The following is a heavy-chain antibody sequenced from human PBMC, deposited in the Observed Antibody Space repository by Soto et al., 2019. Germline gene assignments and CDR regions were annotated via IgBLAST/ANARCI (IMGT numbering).Heavy chain of an antibody. D-gene: IGHD2-2*01. V-gene: IGHV4-59*08. CDR2: IYYSGTT. J-gene: IGHJ6*02. CDR1: GGSISSYY. CDR3: ARHAPYCSSTSHCAYGMDV. Sequence: QVQLQESGPGLVKPSETLSLTCTVSGGSISSYYWSWIRQPPGKGLEWIGYIYYSGTTSYNPSPKGRVTISVDTSKKQFSLKLSSVTAAETSVYYCARHAPYCSSTSHCAYGMDVWGQGTTVTVSS.